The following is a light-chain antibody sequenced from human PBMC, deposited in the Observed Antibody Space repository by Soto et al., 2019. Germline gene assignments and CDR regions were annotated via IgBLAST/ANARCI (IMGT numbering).Light chain of an antibody. Sequence: QSALTQPASVSGSPGQSITISCTGTSSDVGGYNYVSWYQQHPGKAPKLMIYEVSNRPSGVSNRFSGSKSGNTASLTISGLQDEDEDDYYCSSYTSSSTPVFGTGTKVTVL. CDR1: SSDVGGYNY. J-gene: IGLJ1*01. CDR2: EVS. CDR3: SSYTSSSTPV. V-gene: IGLV2-14*01.